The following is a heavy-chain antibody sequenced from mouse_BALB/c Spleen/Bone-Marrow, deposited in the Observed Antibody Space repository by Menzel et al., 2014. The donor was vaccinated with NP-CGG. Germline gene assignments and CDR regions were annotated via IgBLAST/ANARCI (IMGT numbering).Heavy chain of an antibody. D-gene: IGHD1-1*01. CDR3: ARASVVPYYFDF. Sequence: VQLQQSGAELMKPGASVKISCKATGYTFSNYWIDWVKQRPGHGLEWIGEILPGSGTANYNEKFKGKATSTADTSSNTAYMQLSSLTSEDSALYYCARASVVPYYFDFWGQGTTLTVSS. CDR2: ILPGSGTA. J-gene: IGHJ2*01. V-gene: IGHV1-9*01. CDR1: GYTFSNYW.